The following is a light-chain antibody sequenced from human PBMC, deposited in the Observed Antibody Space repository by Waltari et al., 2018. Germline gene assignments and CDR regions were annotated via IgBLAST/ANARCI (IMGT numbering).Light chain of an antibody. CDR3: QQRSNWNT. V-gene: IGKV3-11*01. Sequence: ETVLTQSPVTLSLSPGEGTTRPCKASQSVRSSLAWYQQKPGQAPRLLIYNASNRAAGIPARFSGSGSGTDFTLTISSLEPEDFAVYYCQQRSNWNTFGQGTKLEIK. CDR2: NAS. CDR1: QSVRSS. J-gene: IGKJ2*01.